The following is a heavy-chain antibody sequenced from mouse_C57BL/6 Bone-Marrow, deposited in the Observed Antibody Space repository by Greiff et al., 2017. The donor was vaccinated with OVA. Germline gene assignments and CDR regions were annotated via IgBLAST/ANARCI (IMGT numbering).Heavy chain of an antibody. J-gene: IGHJ2*01. CDR2: IYPGSGNT. CDR3: ARAYYFDY. V-gene: IGHV1-66*01. Sequence: VKLMESGPELVKPGASVKISCKASGYSFTSYYIHWVKQRPGQGLEWIGWIYPGSGNTKYTEKFKGKATLTADTSSSTAYMQLSSLTSEDSAVYCCARAYYFDYWGQGTTLTVSS. CDR1: GYSFTSYY.